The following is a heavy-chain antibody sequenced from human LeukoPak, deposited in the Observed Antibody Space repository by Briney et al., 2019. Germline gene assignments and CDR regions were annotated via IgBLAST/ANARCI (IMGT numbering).Heavy chain of an antibody. CDR1: GYTFTSYY. V-gene: IGHV1-46*01. CDR2: INPSGGST. CDR3: ARASLGENGANWFDP. D-gene: IGHD3-16*01. Sequence: ASVKVSCKASGYTFTSYYMHWVRQAPGQGLGWMGIINPSGGSTSYAQKFQGRVTMTRDTSTSTVYMELSSLRSEDTAVYYCARASLGENGANWFDPWGQGTLVTVSS. J-gene: IGHJ5*02.